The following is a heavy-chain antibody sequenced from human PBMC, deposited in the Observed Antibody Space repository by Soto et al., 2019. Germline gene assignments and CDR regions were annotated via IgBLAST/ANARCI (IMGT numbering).Heavy chain of an antibody. CDR2: IMPIFGTA. J-gene: IGHJ4*02. D-gene: IGHD3-22*01. Sequence: QVQLVQSGAEVKKPGSSVKVSCKASGGTFSSYAISWVRQAPGQGLEWMGGIMPIFGTANYAQKFQGRVTITADESKSTAYMELSSLRSEDTAVYYCARGATYYYDSSGYAPFVYWGQGTLVTVSS. CDR3: ARGATYYYDSSGYAPFVY. CDR1: GGTFSSYA. V-gene: IGHV1-69*01.